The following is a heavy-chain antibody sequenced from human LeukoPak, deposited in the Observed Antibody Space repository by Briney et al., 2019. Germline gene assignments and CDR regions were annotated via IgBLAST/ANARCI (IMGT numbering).Heavy chain of an antibody. Sequence: PSETLSLTYAVYGGSFSGYYWSWIRQPPGKGLEWIGEINHSGSTNYNPSLKSRVTISVDTSKNQFSLKLSSVTAADTAVYYCARDLTIFGVARFDPWGQGTLVTVSS. V-gene: IGHV4-34*01. CDR1: GGSFSGYY. CDR2: INHSGST. CDR3: ARDLTIFGVARFDP. D-gene: IGHD3-3*01. J-gene: IGHJ5*02.